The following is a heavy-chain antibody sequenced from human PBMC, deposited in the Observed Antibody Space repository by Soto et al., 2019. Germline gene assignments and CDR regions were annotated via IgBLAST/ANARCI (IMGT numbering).Heavy chain of an antibody. Sequence: PSETLSLTCTVSGGSISSYYWTWVRQSPGKGLEWIGYVFSSGSTNYNPSLESRVTISLDTSKNQFSLKVISVTAADTAVYYCARRGKKSFYYYMDVSGKDTTVTVSS. CDR3: ARRGKKSFYYYMDV. J-gene: IGHJ6*03. CDR1: GGSISSYY. CDR2: VFSSGST. V-gene: IGHV4-59*08.